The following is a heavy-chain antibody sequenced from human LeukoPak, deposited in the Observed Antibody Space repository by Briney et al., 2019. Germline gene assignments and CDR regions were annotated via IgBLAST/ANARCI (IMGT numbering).Heavy chain of an antibody. CDR1: GGSISSYY. D-gene: IGHD3-3*01. CDR2: IYYSGST. CDR3: ARSRSITIFGVDQYYFDY. V-gene: IGHV4-59*01. Sequence: SETLSLTCTVSGGSISSYYWSWIRQPPGKGLEWIGYIYYSGSTNYNPSLKSRVTISVDTSENQFSLKLSSVTAADTAVYYCARSRSITIFGVDQYYFDYWGQGTLVTVSS. J-gene: IGHJ4*02.